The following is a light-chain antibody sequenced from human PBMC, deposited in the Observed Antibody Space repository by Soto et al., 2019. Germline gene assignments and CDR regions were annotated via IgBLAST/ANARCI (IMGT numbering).Light chain of an antibody. V-gene: IGKV1-9*01. CDR1: QGIDSS. CDR2: AAS. CDR3: QQLHDYPIT. J-gene: IGKJ5*01. Sequence: ILLTQSPSSLSASLGDRVTITCRASQGIDSSFAWYQEKPGKAPKLLIYAASSLQSGVPSRFSGSGSGTDFTLTISSLQPEDFATYYCQQLHDYPITFGQGTRLEIK.